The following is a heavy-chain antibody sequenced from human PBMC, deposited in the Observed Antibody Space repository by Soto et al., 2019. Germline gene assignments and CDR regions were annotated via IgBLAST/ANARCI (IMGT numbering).Heavy chain of an antibody. CDR1: GYNFTGYY. V-gene: IGHV1-2*04. CDR2: INPNSGGT. J-gene: IGHJ6*02. CDR3: ARLGIAAAPTDAPLNYYYGMDV. Sequence: ASVKVSCKASGYNFTGYYMHWVRQAPGQGLEWMGWINPNSGGTNYAQKFQGWVTMTRETSISTAYMGLSRLRSDDTAVYYCARLGIAAAPTDAPLNYYYGMDVWGQGTTVTVSS. D-gene: IGHD6-13*01.